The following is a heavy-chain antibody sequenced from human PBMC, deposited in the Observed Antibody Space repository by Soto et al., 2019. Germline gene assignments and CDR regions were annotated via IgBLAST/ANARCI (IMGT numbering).Heavy chain of an antibody. CDR1: GFTFDDYA. CDR2: ISWNSGSI. Sequence: GGSLRLSCAASGFTFDDYAMHWVRQAPGKGLEWVSGISWNSGSIGYADSVKGRFTISRDNAKNSLYLQMNSLRAEDTALYYCAKARGQVATITSVDYWGQGTLVTVSS. V-gene: IGHV3-9*01. D-gene: IGHD5-12*01. CDR3: AKARGQVATITSVDY. J-gene: IGHJ4*02.